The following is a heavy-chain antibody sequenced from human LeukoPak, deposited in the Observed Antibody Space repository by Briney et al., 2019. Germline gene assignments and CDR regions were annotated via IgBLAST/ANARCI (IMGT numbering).Heavy chain of an antibody. V-gene: IGHV4-34*01. CDR1: GGSFSDDY. CDR3: RRRITVHCYMDL. CDR2: INHSGNT. Sequence: SDTLSLTCTLYGGSFSDDYWSWIRQPPGKGLEWLREINHSGNTNYNTFLKSPVTISVDRFTKQFSLKLNSVPAADTAVYYCRRRITVHCYMDLWAKGTTVIVSS. D-gene: IGHD3-10*01. J-gene: IGHJ6*03.